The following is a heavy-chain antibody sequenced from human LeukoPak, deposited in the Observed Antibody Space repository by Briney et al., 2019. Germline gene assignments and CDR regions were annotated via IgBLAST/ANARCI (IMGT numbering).Heavy chain of an antibody. V-gene: IGHV4-59*08. Sequence: SETLSLTCTVSGGSISSYYWSWIRQPPGKGLEWIGYIYYNGSTSYNPSLKSRVTISVDTSKNQFSLKLSSVTAADTAVYYCARVDYPEAFDYWGQGTLVTVSS. J-gene: IGHJ4*02. D-gene: IGHD4-11*01. CDR3: ARVDYPEAFDY. CDR2: IYYNGST. CDR1: GGSISSYY.